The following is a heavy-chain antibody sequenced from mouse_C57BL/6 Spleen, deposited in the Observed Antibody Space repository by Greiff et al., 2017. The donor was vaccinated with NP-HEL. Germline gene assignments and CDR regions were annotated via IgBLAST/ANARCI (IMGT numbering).Heavy chain of an antibody. J-gene: IGHJ4*01. CDR3: ARGGNYGGYAMDY. Sequence: EVMLVESGGGLVQPGGSLKLSCAASGFTFSDYYMYWVRQTPEKRLEWVAYISNGGGSTYYPDTVKGRFTISRDNAKNTLYLQMSRLKSEDTAMYYCARGGNYGGYAMDYWGQGTSVTVSS. CDR1: GFTFSDYY. CDR2: ISNGGGST. D-gene: IGHD2-1*01. V-gene: IGHV5-12*01.